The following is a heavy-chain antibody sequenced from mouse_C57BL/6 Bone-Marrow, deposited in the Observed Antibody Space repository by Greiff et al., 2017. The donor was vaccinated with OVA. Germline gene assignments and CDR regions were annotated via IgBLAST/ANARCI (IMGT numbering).Heavy chain of an antibody. Sequence: QVQLQQSGAELVKPGASVKLSCKASGYTFTSYWMQWVKQRPGQGLEWIGEIDPSDSYTNYNQKFKGKATLTVDTSSSTAYMQLSSLTSEDSAVYYCAGYYRDWYFDVWGTGTTVTVSS. J-gene: IGHJ1*03. CDR2: IDPSDSYT. V-gene: IGHV1-50*01. CDR1: GYTFTSYW. CDR3: AGYYRDWYFDV. D-gene: IGHD2-14*01.